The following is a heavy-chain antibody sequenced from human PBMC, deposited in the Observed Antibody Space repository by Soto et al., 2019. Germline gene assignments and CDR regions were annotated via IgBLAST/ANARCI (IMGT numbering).Heavy chain of an antibody. CDR2: IWYDGSNK. D-gene: IGHD4-17*01. V-gene: IGHV3-30*19. CDR3: ARDRGVTTSTFDY. Sequence: GGSLRLSCAASGFTFSSYGMHWVRQAPGKGLEWVAVIWYDGSNKYYADSVKGRFTISRDNSKNTLYLQMNSLRAEDTAVYYCARDRGVTTSTFDYWGQGTLVTVSS. CDR1: GFTFSSYG. J-gene: IGHJ4*02.